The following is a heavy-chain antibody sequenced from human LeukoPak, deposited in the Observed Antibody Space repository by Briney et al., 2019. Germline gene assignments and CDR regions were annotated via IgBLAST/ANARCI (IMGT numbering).Heavy chain of an antibody. Sequence: GGSLRLSCAASGFSFSSYYMTWVRQAPGKGLEWVAYIKEDGSEKNYVDSVKGRFTISRDNAKNSLYLQMNSLRAEDTAVYYCVRDRGYCSGGNCYTVLDYWGQGTLVTASS. J-gene: IGHJ4*02. CDR2: IKEDGSEK. CDR3: VRDRGYCSGGNCYTVLDY. CDR1: GFSFSSYY. V-gene: IGHV3-7*01. D-gene: IGHD2-15*01.